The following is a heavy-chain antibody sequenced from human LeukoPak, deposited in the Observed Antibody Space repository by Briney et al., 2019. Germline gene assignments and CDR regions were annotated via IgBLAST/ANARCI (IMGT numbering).Heavy chain of an antibody. Sequence: GGSLRLSCAASGFTFSSYGMHWVRQAPGKGLEWVAVISYDGSNKYYADSVKGRFTISRDNSKNTLYLQMNSLRAEDTAVYYCAKDLAQHCSSTSCYAAPGGMDVWGQGTTVTVSS. CDR1: GFTFSSYG. CDR2: ISYDGSNK. CDR3: AKDLAQHCSSTSCYAAPGGMDV. V-gene: IGHV3-30*18. D-gene: IGHD2-2*01. J-gene: IGHJ6*02.